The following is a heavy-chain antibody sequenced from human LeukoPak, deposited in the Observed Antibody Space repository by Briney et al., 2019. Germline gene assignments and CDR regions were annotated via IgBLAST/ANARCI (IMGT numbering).Heavy chain of an antibody. CDR3: ARHQYSSSSPFDY. CDR1: GGSISTYY. D-gene: IGHD6-6*01. V-gene: IGHV4-59*08. Sequence: SETLSLTCTVSGGSISTYYWSWIRQPPGKGLEWIGDIYSSGTTNYNPSLKSRVTISGDPSKNQFSLKLSSVTASDTAEFYCARHQYSSSSPFDYWGQGTLVTVSS. J-gene: IGHJ4*02. CDR2: IYSSGTT.